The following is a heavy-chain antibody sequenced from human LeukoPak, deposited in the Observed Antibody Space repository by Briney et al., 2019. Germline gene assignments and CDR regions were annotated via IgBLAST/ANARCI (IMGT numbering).Heavy chain of an antibody. CDR1: GYTFTSYA. V-gene: IGHV1-3*01. Sequence: ASVKVSCTASGYTFTSYAMHWVRQASGQRLEWMGWINAGNGNTKYSQKFQGRVTITRDTSASTAYMELSSLRSEDTAVYYCARGEQWLHARNYYYYGMDVWGQGTTVTVSS. J-gene: IGHJ6*02. D-gene: IGHD6-19*01. CDR3: ARGEQWLHARNYYYYGMDV. CDR2: INAGNGNT.